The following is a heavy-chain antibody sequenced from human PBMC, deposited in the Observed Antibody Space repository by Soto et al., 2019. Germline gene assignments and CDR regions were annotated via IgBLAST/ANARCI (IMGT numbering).Heavy chain of an antibody. CDR2: MYSSGDV. CDR1: GFALRESA. D-gene: IGHD3-9*01. V-gene: IGHV3-9*01. J-gene: IGHJ6*02. Sequence: VQLVESGGALVQPGGSLRLSCATSGFALRESAMHWVRQFSGGGLQWVSGMYSSGDVGYAGSVRGRFTMSRDVARNALFLQMSSLTADDTALYYCMKDNFAGGADVWGQGTTVTVSS. CDR3: MKDNFAGGADV.